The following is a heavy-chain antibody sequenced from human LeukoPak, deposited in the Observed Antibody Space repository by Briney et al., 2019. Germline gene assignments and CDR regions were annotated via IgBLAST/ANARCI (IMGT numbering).Heavy chain of an antibody. CDR2: ISSSSSYI. CDR1: GFTFSSYG. V-gene: IGHV3-21*01. CDR3: ARDYYGSGSPYRDAFDI. Sequence: GGSLRLSCAASGFTFSSYGMHWVRQAPGKGLEWVSSISSSSSYIYYADSVKGRFTTSRDNAKNSLYLQMNSLRAEDTAVYYCARDYYGSGSPYRDAFDIWGQGTMVTVSS. J-gene: IGHJ3*02. D-gene: IGHD3-10*01.